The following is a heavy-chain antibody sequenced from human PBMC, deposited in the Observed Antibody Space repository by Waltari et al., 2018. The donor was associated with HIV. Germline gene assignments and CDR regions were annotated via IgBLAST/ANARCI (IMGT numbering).Heavy chain of an antibody. J-gene: IGHJ4*02. CDR1: GYTFTSYA. CDR3: ARGDGTARYFDWLITPQLDY. D-gene: IGHD3-9*01. Sequence: QVQLVQSGAEVKKPGASVKVSCKASGYTFTSYASNRARHAMGQGLEWMGWMNPNSGNPGDAQKFQGRVTMTRNTSISTAYMELSSLRSEDTAVYYCARGDGTARYFDWLITPQLDYWGQGTLVTVSS. V-gene: IGHV1-8*01. CDR2: MNPNSGNP.